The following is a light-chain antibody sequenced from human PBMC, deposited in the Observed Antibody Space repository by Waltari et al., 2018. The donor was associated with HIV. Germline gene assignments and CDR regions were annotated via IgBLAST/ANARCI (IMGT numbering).Light chain of an antibody. Sequence: QSALTQPPSASGSPGQSVTISCTGTSSDVGGYNYVSWYQQHPGKAPKLMIYEVIKRPSGVPHRFSVSKSGNTASLTVSGLQAEDEADYYCSSYAGSNNFGVFGGGTKLTVL. J-gene: IGLJ2*01. CDR3: SSYAGSNNFGV. CDR1: SSDVGGYNY. V-gene: IGLV2-8*01. CDR2: EVI.